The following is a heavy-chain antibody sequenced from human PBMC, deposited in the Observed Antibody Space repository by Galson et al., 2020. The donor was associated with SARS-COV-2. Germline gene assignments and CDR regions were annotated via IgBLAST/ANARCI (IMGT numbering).Heavy chain of an antibody. J-gene: IGHJ4*02. CDR1: GFTFSSYA. Sequence: QLGESLKISCAASGFTFSSYAMHWVRQAPGKGLEWVAVISYDGSNKYYADSVKGRFTISRDNSKNTLYLQMNSLRAEDTAVYYCARPMGSYYGRFDYWGQGTLITVSS. CDR2: ISYDGSNK. V-gene: IGHV3-30*04. CDR3: ARPMGSYYGRFDY. D-gene: IGHD1-26*01.